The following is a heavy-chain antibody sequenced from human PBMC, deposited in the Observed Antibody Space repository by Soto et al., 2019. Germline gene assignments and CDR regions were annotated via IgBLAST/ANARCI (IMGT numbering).Heavy chain of an antibody. CDR2: INPSGGST. D-gene: IGHD3-10*01. CDR3: ARALWFGDQSYYFDY. J-gene: IGHJ4*02. CDR1: GYTFTSYY. V-gene: IGHV1-46*01. Sequence: GASVKVSCKASGYTFTSYYMHWVRQAPGQGLEWMGIINPSGGSTSYAQKFQGRVTMTRDTSTSTVYMELSSLRSEDTAVYYCARALWFGDQSYYFDYWGQGTLVTVSS.